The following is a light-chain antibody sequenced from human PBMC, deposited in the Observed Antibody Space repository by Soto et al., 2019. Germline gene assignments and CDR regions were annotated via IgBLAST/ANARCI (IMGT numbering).Light chain of an antibody. Sequence: QSALTQPPSASGSPGQSVTISCTGTSSDVGGYNYVSWYQQHPGKAPKVMIYEVSKRPSGVPDRFSGSKSGNTASLTVSGLQAEDEADYYCSSYTSSSTLCVFGTGTKVTVL. V-gene: IGLV2-8*01. CDR2: EVS. CDR3: SSYTSSSTLCV. CDR1: SSDVGGYNY. J-gene: IGLJ1*01.